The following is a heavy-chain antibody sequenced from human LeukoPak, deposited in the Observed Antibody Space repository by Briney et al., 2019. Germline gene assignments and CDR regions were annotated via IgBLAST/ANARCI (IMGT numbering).Heavy chain of an antibody. CDR3: ARGRNPLGYCSGGSCYYTWFDP. Sequence: SETLSLTCAVYGGSFSGYYWSWIRQPPGKGLEWIGEINHSGSTNYNPSLKSRVTISVDTSKNQFSLKLSPVTAADTAVYYCARGRNPLGYCSGGSCYYTWFDPWGQGTLVTVSS. J-gene: IGHJ5*02. CDR1: GGSFSGYY. V-gene: IGHV4-34*01. CDR2: INHSGST. D-gene: IGHD2-15*01.